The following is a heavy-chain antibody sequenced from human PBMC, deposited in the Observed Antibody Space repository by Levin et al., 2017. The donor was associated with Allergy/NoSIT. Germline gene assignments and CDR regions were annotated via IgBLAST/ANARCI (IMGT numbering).Heavy chain of an antibody. J-gene: IGHJ5*02. D-gene: IGHD3-10*01. CDR2: IYYSGRT. CDR3: AREVGVATMVRGLIRWFDP. Sequence: LRLSCTVSGGSITSGNHYWSWIRQHPGKGLEWIGYIYYSGRTYYNPSLKSRVTISADTSKNQLSLKLSAVTAADTAVYYCAREVGVATMVRGLIRWFDPWGQGTLVTVSS. V-gene: IGHV4-31*03. CDR1: GGSITSGNHY.